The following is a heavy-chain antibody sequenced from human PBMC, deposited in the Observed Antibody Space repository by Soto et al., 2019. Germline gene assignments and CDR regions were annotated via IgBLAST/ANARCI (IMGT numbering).Heavy chain of an antibody. CDR3: ARGELASSSSFDY. CDR2: TYDRSKWYN. J-gene: IGHJ4*02. CDR1: GDSVSSNSAA. Sequence: QVQLQQSGPGLVKPSQTLSLTCAISGDSVSSNSAAWNWIRQSPSRGLEWLGRTYDRSKWYNDYAVAVKSRITVNPDTSKNHFSLQLNSVPAEDTAVYYCARGELASSSSFDYWGQGTLVTVSS. V-gene: IGHV6-1*01. D-gene: IGHD6-6*01.